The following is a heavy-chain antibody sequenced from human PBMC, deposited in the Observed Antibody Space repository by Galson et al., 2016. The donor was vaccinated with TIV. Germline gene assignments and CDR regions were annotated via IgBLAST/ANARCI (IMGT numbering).Heavy chain of an antibody. D-gene: IGHD2-15*01. Sequence: ETLSLTCTVSGGSISNHYWSWIRQPPGKGLEYIGYIYYSGSTNYNPSLKSRVTISLATSKNQFSLRLSSVTAADTAFYYCVRGGYCSGGNCRAGWFDPWGQGSLVTVSS. V-gene: IGHV4-59*11. CDR3: VRGGYCSGGNCRAGWFDP. CDR1: GGSISNHY. CDR2: IYYSGST. J-gene: IGHJ5*02.